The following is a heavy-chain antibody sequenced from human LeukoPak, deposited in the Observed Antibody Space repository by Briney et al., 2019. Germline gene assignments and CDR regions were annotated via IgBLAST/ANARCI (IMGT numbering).Heavy chain of an antibody. V-gene: IGHV3-21*01. D-gene: IGHD3-10*01. J-gene: IGHJ4*02. CDR2: ISTRSTNR. Sequence: GGSLRLSCAASGFTFSSYTMNWVRQAPVKGQEWVASISTRSTNRYSADSLKGRFTFSRDNTKDSLYLQMNSLGIEDTAVYYCARGTAFFGFDHWGQGTLLTVSS. CDR3: ARGTAFFGFDH. CDR1: GFTFSSYT.